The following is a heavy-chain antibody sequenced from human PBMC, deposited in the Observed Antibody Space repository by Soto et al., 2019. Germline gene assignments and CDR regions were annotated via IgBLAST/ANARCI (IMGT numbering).Heavy chain of an antibody. J-gene: IGHJ6*03. V-gene: IGHV3-23*01. Sequence: EVQLLESGGGLVQPGGSLRLSCAASGFTFSSYAMSWVRQAPGKGLEWVSAISGSGGSTYYADSVKGRFTISRDNSKNTLHLQMNSVRAEDTAVYYCAKELFKSNAATQPPIDYYMAVWGKGTTVTVSS. CDR2: ISGSGGST. CDR1: GFTFSSYA. D-gene: IGHD2-21*01. CDR3: AKELFKSNAATQPPIDYYMAV.